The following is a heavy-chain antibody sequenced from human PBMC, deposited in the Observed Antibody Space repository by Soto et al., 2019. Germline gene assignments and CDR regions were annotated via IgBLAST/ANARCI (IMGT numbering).Heavy chain of an antibody. Sequence: EVQLLESGGGLVQPGGSLRLSCAASGFTFSSYAMSWVRQAPGKGLEWVSAISGSGGSTYYADSVKGRFTISRDNSKNTLYLQMNSLRAEDTAVYYCAKGGQFNGVCCPYYYYYYMDVWGKGTTVTVSS. V-gene: IGHV3-23*01. D-gene: IGHD2-8*01. J-gene: IGHJ6*03. CDR1: GFTFSSYA. CDR3: AKGGQFNGVCCPYYYYYYMDV. CDR2: ISGSGGST.